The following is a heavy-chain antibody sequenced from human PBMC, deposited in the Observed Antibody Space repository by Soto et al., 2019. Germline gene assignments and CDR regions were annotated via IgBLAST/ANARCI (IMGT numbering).Heavy chain of an antibody. Sequence: ASVKVSCKASGYTFTGYFMHWVRQAPGQGLEWMGWINPYSGGADYAQSFQGRVTMTRDTSVSTVYMELSRLRFDDTAVYYCARVIRGAYYNSPLDTWGQGTVVTVSS. D-gene: IGHD3-10*01. J-gene: IGHJ5*02. CDR1: GYTFTGYF. CDR2: INPYSGGA. CDR3: ARVIRGAYYNSPLDT. V-gene: IGHV1-2*02.